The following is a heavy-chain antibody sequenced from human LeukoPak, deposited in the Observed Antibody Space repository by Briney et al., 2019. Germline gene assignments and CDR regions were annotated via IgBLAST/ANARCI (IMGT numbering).Heavy chain of an antibody. V-gene: IGHV3-66*01. Sequence: GGSLRLSCAASGFIVSSNYMSWVRQAPGRGLEWASVIYSGGSTYYADSVKGRFTISRDNAKNSLYLQMNSLRAEDTAVYYCARESGSYSPSDYWGQGTLVTVSS. J-gene: IGHJ4*02. CDR2: IYSGGST. D-gene: IGHD1-26*01. CDR1: GFIVSSNY. CDR3: ARESGSYSPSDY.